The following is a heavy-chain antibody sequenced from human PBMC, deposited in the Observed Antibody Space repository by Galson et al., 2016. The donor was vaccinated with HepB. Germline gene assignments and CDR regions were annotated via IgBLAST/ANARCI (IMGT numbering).Heavy chain of an antibody. CDR1: GDSISNVGRH. CDR3: VRLGTAAAVATRWGGIY. Sequence: SETLSLTCTVSGDSISNVGRHWGWFRQSPEMGLEYIGSIHSSGTSYYNPSLTSRVTVSPDMSRNQFFLSLTSVTAADTAIYDCVRLGTAAAVATRWGGIYWGQGTRVTVSS. D-gene: IGHD6-13*01. CDR2: IHSSGTS. V-gene: IGHV4-39*01. J-gene: IGHJ4*02.